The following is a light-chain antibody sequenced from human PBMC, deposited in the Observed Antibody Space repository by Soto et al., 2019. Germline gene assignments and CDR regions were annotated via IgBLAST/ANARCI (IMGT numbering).Light chain of an antibody. V-gene: IGLV1-44*01. CDR1: SSNIASNS. Sequence: QTVLTQPPSASWTPGHRVTISCAGSSSNIASNSVNWYQQLPGTATKPILYSNNPRPSGVPARFSGSKSGKSASLDISGLQSEAEADYYCAAWDDSMNGYVFGTGPKVTVL. CDR3: AAWDDSMNGYV. CDR2: SNN. J-gene: IGLJ1*01.